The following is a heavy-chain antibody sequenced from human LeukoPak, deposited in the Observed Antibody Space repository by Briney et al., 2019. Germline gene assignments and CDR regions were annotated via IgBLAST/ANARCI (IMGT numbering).Heavy chain of an antibody. V-gene: IGHV3-30*04. Sequence: GGSLRLSCAASGFTLSSYAMHWVRQAPGKGLEWVAVISYDGSNKYYADSVKGRFTISRDNSKNTLYLQMNSLRAEDTAVYYCAKGSLGSWYYFDYWGQGTLVTVSS. CDR1: GFTLSSYA. CDR3: AKGSLGSWYYFDY. J-gene: IGHJ4*02. CDR2: ISYDGSNK. D-gene: IGHD6-13*01.